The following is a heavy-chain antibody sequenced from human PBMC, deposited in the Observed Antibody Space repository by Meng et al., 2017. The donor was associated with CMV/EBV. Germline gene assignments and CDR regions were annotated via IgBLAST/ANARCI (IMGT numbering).Heavy chain of an antibody. CDR3: AYYDILTGLRN. J-gene: IGHJ4*02. V-gene: IGHV1-46*01. CDR1: GYTFTSYY. Sequence: ASVKVSCKASGYTFTSYYMNWVRQAPGQGLEWMGIINPSGGSTSYAQKFQGRVTMTRDTSTSTVYMELSSLRSEDTAVYYCAYYDILTGLRNWGQGTLVTVSS. D-gene: IGHD3-9*01. CDR2: INPSGGST.